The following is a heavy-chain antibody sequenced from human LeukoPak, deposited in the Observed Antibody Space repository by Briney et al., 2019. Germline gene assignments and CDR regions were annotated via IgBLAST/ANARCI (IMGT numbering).Heavy chain of an antibody. CDR2: IYHSGST. J-gene: IGHJ6*03. Sequence: SETLSLTCTVSGYSISSGYYWGRIRQPPGKGLEWIGSIYHSGSTYYNPSLKSRVTISVDTSKNQFSLKLSSVTAADTAVYYCARGTTMNILDYYYYYYMDVWGKGTTVTVSS. CDR3: ARGTTMNILDYYYYYYMDV. CDR1: GYSISSGYY. V-gene: IGHV4-38-2*02. D-gene: IGHD3-22*01.